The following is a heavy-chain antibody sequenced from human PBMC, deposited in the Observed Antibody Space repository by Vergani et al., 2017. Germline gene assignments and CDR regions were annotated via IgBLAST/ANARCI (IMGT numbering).Heavy chain of an antibody. CDR1: GFTFDDYA. CDR2: INWNSDSI. Sequence: VQLVESWGGLVQPGRSLRLSFAASGFTFDDYAMHLVRQAPGKGLEWVSGINWNSDSIAYADSVKGRFTISRDNAKNSLYLQMNSLRAEDTALYYCVKDIAASGNYWYFDLWGRGTLVTVSS. J-gene: IGHJ2*01. V-gene: IGHV3-9*01. D-gene: IGHD6-13*01. CDR3: VKDIAASGNYWYFDL.